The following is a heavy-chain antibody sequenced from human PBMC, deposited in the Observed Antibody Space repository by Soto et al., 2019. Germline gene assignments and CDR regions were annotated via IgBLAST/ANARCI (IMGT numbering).Heavy chain of an antibody. Sequence: QVQLVQSGAEVKKPGASVKVSCKASGYSFTNNGINWVRQATGQGLEWMGWMNPTTGQTGYTEKFQGRLAMTRDTSITTAYMELTSLTSEDTAVYYCTRAGHSGAWISIWGQGTLVTVSS. D-gene: IGHD6-19*01. CDR1: GYSFTNNG. CDR2: MNPTTGQT. CDR3: TRAGHSGAWISI. V-gene: IGHV1-8*01. J-gene: IGHJ4*02.